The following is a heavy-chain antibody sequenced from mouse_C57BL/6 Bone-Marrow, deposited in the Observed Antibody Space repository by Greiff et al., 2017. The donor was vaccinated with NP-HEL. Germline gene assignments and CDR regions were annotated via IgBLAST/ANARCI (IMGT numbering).Heavy chain of an antibody. J-gene: IGHJ3*01. D-gene: IGHD2-3*01. CDR3: AREYGGYYEGFAY. CDR1: GFSLTSYA. V-gene: IGHV2-9-1*01. Sequence: VQLVESGPGLVAPSQSLSITCTVSGFSLTSYAISWVRQPPGQGLEWLGVIWTGGGTNYNSALNSRLSISKDNSKNQVFLKMNSLQTDDTARYYCAREYGGYYEGFAYWGQGTLVTVSS. CDR2: IWTGGGT.